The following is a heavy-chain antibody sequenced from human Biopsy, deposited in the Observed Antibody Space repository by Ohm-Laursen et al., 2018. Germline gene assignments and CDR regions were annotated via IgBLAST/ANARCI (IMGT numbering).Heavy chain of an antibody. CDR2: ISGIGDTT. V-gene: IGHV3-11*01. J-gene: IGHJ4*02. CDR3: ARDLTWGSYFDS. CDR1: GFTFSDYY. D-gene: IGHD3-16*01. Sequence: SLRLSCAASGFTFSDYYMSWIRQAPGRGLEWVSHISGIGDTTYYADSVKGRFTISRDNSKNSLYLQMNGLRAEDTAVYYCARDLTWGSYFDSWGQGPLSPSPQ.